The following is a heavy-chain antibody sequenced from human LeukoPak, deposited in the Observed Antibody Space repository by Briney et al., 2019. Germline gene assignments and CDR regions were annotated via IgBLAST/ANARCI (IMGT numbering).Heavy chain of an antibody. CDR1: GFTVSSNY. D-gene: IGHD6-19*01. V-gene: IGHV3-53*01. CDR2: IYSGGST. CDR3: ARDPGGDSSGWYVPHYYYYYYMDV. Sequence: GGSLRLSCAASGFTVSSNYMSWVRQAPGKGLEWVSVIYSGGSTYYADSVKGRFTISRDNAKNSLYLQMNSLRAEDTAVYYCARDPGGDSSGWYVPHYYYYYYMDVWGKGTTVTVSS. J-gene: IGHJ6*03.